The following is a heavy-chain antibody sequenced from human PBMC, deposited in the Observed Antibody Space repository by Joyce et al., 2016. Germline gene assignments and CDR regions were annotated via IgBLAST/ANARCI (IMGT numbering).Heavy chain of an antibody. V-gene: IGHV1-2*06. Sequence: QAHLVQSGAEVKKPGASVKVSCKASGYSFSDSYIHWLRQAPGQGLQWMGRINPDSVHTIYGEKFQGRVTLTRDAAIDTVYMEFSRLRSDDTAVYFCARAPMPPYAFDVWGQGTLVTVSA. D-gene: IGHD2-2*01. CDR3: ARAPMPPYAFDV. CDR2: INPDSVHT. J-gene: IGHJ3*01. CDR1: GYSFSDSY.